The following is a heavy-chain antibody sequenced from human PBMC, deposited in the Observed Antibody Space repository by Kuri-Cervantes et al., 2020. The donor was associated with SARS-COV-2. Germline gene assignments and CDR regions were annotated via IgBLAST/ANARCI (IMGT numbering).Heavy chain of an antibody. J-gene: IGHJ3*02. CDR3: ARELVVDFDI. D-gene: IGHD5-24*01. V-gene: IGHV3-30-3*01. CDR2: ISYDGSNR. Sequence: LSLTCAASGFTFSSYAMHWVRQAPGKGLEWVAVISYDGSNRYYADSVKGRFTISRDNFKNTLYLQMNSLRAEDTAVYYCARELVVDFDIWGQGTMVTVSS. CDR1: GFTFSSYA.